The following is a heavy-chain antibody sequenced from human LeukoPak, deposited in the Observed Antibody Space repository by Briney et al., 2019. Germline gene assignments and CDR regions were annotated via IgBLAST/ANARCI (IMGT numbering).Heavy chain of an antibody. Sequence: GGSLRLSCAASGFTLNTRTMHWVRQAPGKGLEWVALISYDGSDKYYADSVKGRFTISRDNAKNSVYLQMNGLRLEDTAVYYCARTGLGLYSFDYWGQGIQVTVSS. V-gene: IGHV3-30*04. CDR2: ISYDGSDK. CDR1: GFTLNTRT. D-gene: IGHD3/OR15-3a*01. CDR3: ARTGLGLYSFDY. J-gene: IGHJ4*02.